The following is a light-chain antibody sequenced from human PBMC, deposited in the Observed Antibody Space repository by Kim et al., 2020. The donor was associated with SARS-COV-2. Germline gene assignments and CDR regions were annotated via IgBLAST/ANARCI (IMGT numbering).Light chain of an antibody. CDR1: SSNIGSNN. Sequence: ELTQPPSASGTPGQRVTISCSGSSSNIGSNNVVWYQQLPGAAPNLPIYSNNQRPSGIPDRFSGSRSGTSASLAITGLQAEDETDYYCQSFDSSLSVYVFGTGTKVTVL. V-gene: IGLV1-44*01. CDR2: SNN. CDR3: QSFDSSLSVYV. J-gene: IGLJ1*01.